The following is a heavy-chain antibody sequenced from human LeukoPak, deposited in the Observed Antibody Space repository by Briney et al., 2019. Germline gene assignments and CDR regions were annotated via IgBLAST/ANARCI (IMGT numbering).Heavy chain of an antibody. Sequence: SVKVSCKASGGTFSSYAISWVRQAPGQGLEWMGGIIPIFGTANYAQKFQGRVTITADESTSTAYMELSSLRSEETAVYYCATQPQYCSSTSCYSDYWGQGTLVTVSS. CDR3: ATQPQYCSSTSCYSDY. CDR1: GGTFSSYA. D-gene: IGHD2-2*01. V-gene: IGHV1-69*01. CDR2: IIPIFGTA. J-gene: IGHJ4*02.